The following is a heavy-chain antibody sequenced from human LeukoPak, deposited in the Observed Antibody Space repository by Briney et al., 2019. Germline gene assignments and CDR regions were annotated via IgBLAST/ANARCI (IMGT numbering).Heavy chain of an antibody. D-gene: IGHD2-2*01. J-gene: IGHJ6*04. CDR2: ISGDDGST. V-gene: IGHV3-43*02. Sequence: GGSLRLSCAASGFTFDDYAMLWLRQAPGKGLEWVSLISGDDGSTYYADSVRGLFTISRDNSKNSLYLQMNSLRTEDTALYYCAKAVYCSSTSCYGALYGMDVWGKGTTVTVSS. CDR1: GFTFDDYA. CDR3: AKAVYCSSTSCYGALYGMDV.